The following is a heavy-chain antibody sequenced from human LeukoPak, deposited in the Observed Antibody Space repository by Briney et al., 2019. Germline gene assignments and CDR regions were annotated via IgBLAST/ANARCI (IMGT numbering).Heavy chain of an antibody. Sequence: QPGGSLRLSCPASGFTFSSYAMSWVRQAPGKGLEWVSTITTSDGNTYYADSVKGRFTVSRDNSKNTLFLQMNSLRAEDTAVYYCAKDGGLWVSAHWGDSWGRGTLVTVSS. D-gene: IGHD7-27*01. CDR2: ITTSDGNT. V-gene: IGHV3-23*01. J-gene: IGHJ4*02. CDR3: AKDGGLWVSAHWGDS. CDR1: GFTFSSYA.